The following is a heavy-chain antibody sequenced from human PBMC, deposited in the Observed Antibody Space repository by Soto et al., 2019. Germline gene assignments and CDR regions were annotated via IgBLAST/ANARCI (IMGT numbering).Heavy chain of an antibody. D-gene: IGHD4-4*01. Sequence: PGQGLEWMGIINPSGGSTSYAQKFQGRVTMTRDTSTSTVYMELSSLRSEDTAVYYCATLEVPMVTTAVHNDYWGQGTLVTVFS. V-gene: IGHV1-46*01. CDR3: ATLEVPMVTTAVHNDY. CDR2: INPSGGST. J-gene: IGHJ4*02.